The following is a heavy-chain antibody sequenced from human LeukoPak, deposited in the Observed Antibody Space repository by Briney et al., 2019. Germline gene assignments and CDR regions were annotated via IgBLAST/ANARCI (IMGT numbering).Heavy chain of an antibody. Sequence: GSLRLSCAASGFMFSTYWMTWVRQAPGKGLEWVANIKPDGSETYYVDSVKGRFTISRDNTKNLLYLQMNSLRGEDAAVYHCGGFGYEAGVDLWGQGTLVSVSS. CDR3: GGFGYEAGVDL. CDR2: IKPDGSET. V-gene: IGHV3-7*01. J-gene: IGHJ4*02. CDR1: GFMFSTYW. D-gene: IGHD2-15*01.